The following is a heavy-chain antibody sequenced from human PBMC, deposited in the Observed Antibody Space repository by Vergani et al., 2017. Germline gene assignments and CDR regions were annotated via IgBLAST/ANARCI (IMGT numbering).Heavy chain of an antibody. CDR2: ISWDGGST. Sequence: EVQLVESGGVVVQPGGSLRLSCAASGFTFDDYTMHWVRQAPGKGLEWVSLISWDGGSTYYADSVKGRFTISRYNSKNSLYLQMNSLRAEDTAVYYCARDRGGTGTDYWGQGTLVTVSS. V-gene: IGHV3-43*01. CDR3: ARDRGGTGTDY. J-gene: IGHJ4*02. D-gene: IGHD1-1*01. CDR1: GFTFDDYT.